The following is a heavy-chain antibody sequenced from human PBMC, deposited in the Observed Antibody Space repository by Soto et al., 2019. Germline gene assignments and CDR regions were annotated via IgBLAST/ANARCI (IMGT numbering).Heavy chain of an antibody. D-gene: IGHD3-22*01. J-gene: IGHJ4*02. CDR3: ATARSGYYDSSGYYLDY. V-gene: IGHV1-24*01. CDR1: GYTLTELS. CDR2: FDPEDGET. Sequence: QVQLVQSGAEVKKPGASVKVSCKVSGYTLTELSMHWVRQAPGKGLEWMGGFDPEDGETIYAQKFRGRVTMTEDKSTDTAYMELSSLRSEDTAVYYCATARSGYYDSSGYYLDYWGQGTLVTVSS.